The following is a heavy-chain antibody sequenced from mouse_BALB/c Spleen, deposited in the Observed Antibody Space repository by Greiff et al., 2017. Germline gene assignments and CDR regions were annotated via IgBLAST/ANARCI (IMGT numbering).Heavy chain of an antibody. CDR2: IDPFNGGT. Sequence: VQLQQSGPELVKTGASVKISCKASGYSFTSYYMHWVKQSHGKSLEWIGYIDPFNGGTSYNQKFKGKATLTVDKSSSTAYMHLSSLTSEDSAVYYCARGLSMDYWGQGTSVTVSS. D-gene: IGHD3-1*01. CDR3: ARGLSMDY. V-gene: IGHV1S135*01. CDR1: GYSFTSYY. J-gene: IGHJ4*01.